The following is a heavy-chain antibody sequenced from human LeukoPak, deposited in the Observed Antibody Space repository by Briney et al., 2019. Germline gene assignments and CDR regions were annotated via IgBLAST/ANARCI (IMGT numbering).Heavy chain of an antibody. V-gene: IGHV3-74*01. J-gene: IGHJ5*02. CDR2: INSDGSST. D-gene: IGHD6-13*01. CDR3: ARDLDSSSWWNWFDP. CDR1: GFTFSNYW. Sequence: GGSLRLSCAASGFTFSNYWMHWVRQAPGKGLVWVSRINSDGSSTSYADSVKGRFTISRDNAKNTLYLQMNSLRAEDTAMYYCARDLDSSSWWNWFDPWGQGTLVTVSS.